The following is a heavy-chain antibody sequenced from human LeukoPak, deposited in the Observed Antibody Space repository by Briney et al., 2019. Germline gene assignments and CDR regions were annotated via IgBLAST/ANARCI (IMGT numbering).Heavy chain of an antibody. Sequence: PGGSLRLSCAASGFAFSNYDMHWVRQAPGKGLEWVSAIGTGGDTYYPGSVTGRFTISRENAKNSLYLQMNSLRAGDTAVYYCARVLPGYGSFEDYFDYWGQGTLVTVSS. CDR3: ARVLPGYGSFEDYFDY. J-gene: IGHJ4*02. CDR1: GFAFSNYD. CDR2: IGTGGDT. V-gene: IGHV3-13*01. D-gene: IGHD5-12*01.